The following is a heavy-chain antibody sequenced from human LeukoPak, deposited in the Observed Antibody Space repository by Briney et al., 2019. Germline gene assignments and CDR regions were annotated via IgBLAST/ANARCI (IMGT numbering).Heavy chain of an antibody. V-gene: IGHV4-30-4*08. CDR2: IYYSGST. D-gene: IGHD1-26*01. J-gene: IGHJ4*02. CDR3: ARGSLEAPSGSYPH. Sequence: PSETLSLTCTVSGGSISSGDYYWSWIRQPPGKGLEWIGYIYYSGSTYYNSSLKSRVTISVDTSKNQFSLKLSSVTAADTAVYYCARGSLEAPSGSYPHWGQGTLVTVSS. CDR1: GGSISSGDYY.